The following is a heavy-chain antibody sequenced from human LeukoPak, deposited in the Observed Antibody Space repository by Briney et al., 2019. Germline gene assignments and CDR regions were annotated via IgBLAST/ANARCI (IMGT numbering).Heavy chain of an antibody. CDR2: ISSSSSYI. D-gene: IGHD3-3*01. V-gene: IGHV3-21*01. Sequence: GGSLRLSCAASGFTFSSYSMNWVRQAPGKGLEWVSSISSSSSYIYYADSVKGRFTTSRDNAKNSLYLQMNSLRAEDTAVYYCARDAPRATIFGVVIIVDYMDVWGKGTTVTVSS. CDR1: GFTFSSYS. J-gene: IGHJ6*03. CDR3: ARDAPRATIFGVVIIVDYMDV.